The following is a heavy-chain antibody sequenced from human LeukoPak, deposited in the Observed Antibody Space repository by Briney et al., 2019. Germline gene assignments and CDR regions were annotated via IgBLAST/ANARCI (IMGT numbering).Heavy chain of an antibody. CDR3: ARGPPLAGNTHLVDY. Sequence: GGSLRLSSAASGFSFSSYWMSWVRQAPGKGREWVANIKQDGSEKYHVDSVKGRYTISRDNAKNSLYLQMNSLRAEDTAVYYCARGPPLAGNTHLVDYWGQGTLVTVSS. J-gene: IGHJ4*02. CDR2: IKQDGSEK. CDR1: GFSFSSYW. V-gene: IGHV3-7*01. D-gene: IGHD2-15*01.